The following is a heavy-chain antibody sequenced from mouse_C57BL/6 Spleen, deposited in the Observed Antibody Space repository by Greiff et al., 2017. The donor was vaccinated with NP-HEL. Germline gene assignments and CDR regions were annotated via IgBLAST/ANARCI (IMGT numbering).Heavy chain of an antibody. CDR1: GFTFSDYY. V-gene: IGHV5-16*01. J-gene: IGHJ4*01. CDR3: ARDDPWGGGAMDY. Sequence: EVKVVESEGGLVKPGSSMKLSCTASGFTFSDYYMAWVRQVPEKGLEWVANINSDGSSTYYLDSLKSRFIISRDNAKNILYLQMSSLKSEDTATYYCARDDPWGGGAMDYWGQGTSVTVSS. CDR2: INSDGSST.